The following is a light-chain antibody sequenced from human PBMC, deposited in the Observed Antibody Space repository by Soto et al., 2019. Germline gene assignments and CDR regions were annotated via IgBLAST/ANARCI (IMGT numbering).Light chain of an antibody. CDR2: RAS. CDR1: QSVSSDY. Sequence: IVLTQSPGTLSLSLWERATLSCRASQSVSSDYVAWYRQKPGQVPTVLIYRASTRATGIPDRFSGSGSGTDFALTISRVEPEDFAVYYCHQYSNWPFNFGQGTKVDIK. J-gene: IGKJ3*01. CDR3: HQYSNWPFN. V-gene: IGKV3-20*01.